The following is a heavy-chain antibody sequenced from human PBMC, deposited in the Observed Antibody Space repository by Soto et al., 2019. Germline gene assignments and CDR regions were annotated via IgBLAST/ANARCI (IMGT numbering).Heavy chain of an antibody. Sequence: SETLSLTCAVSGGAISGSIYSWSWIRQPPGKGLEWIGYTHHRGSTYYNPALQSRVIISVDRSKNQFSLNLTSVTAADTAIYYCARGSSGYDYFESWGQGTLVTVSS. J-gene: IGHJ4*02. CDR2: THHRGST. CDR1: GGAISGSIYS. V-gene: IGHV4-30-2*01. D-gene: IGHD5-12*01. CDR3: ARGSSGYDYFES.